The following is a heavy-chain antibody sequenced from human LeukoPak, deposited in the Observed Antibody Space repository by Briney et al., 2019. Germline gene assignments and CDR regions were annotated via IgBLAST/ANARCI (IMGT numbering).Heavy chain of an antibody. CDR2: VYYSGST. V-gene: IGHV4-39*07. Sequence: SETLSLTCTVSGGSISSSPYYWGWIRQPPGKGLEWIGSVYYSGSTYYNPSLKSRVTISVDTSKNQFSLKLSSVTAADTAVYYCARGKRFLEWLTWFDPWGQGTLVTVSS. D-gene: IGHD3-3*01. CDR3: ARGKRFLEWLTWFDP. CDR1: GGSISSSPYY. J-gene: IGHJ5*02.